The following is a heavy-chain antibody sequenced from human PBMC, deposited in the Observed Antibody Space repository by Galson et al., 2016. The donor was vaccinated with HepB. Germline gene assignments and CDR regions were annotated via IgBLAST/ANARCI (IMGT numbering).Heavy chain of an antibody. D-gene: IGHD6-6*01. CDR3: VRIIEYSTSSSDS. J-gene: IGHJ4*02. CDR1: GFTFSSYV. CDR2: ILHDGSKK. V-gene: IGHV3-30*03. Sequence: SLRLSCAASGFTFSSYVMHWVRQAPGKGLEWVAGILHDGSKKYYADSVKGRFTISRDNSKNTLYLQMNSLRADDTAVLYCVRIIEYSTSSSDSWGQGTLVTVSS.